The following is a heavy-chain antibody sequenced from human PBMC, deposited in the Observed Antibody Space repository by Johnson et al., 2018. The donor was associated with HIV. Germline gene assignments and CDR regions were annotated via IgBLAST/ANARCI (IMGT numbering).Heavy chain of an antibody. Sequence: QVQLVESGGGVVQPGRSLRLSCAASGFTFSSYGMHWVRQAPGKGLEWVAVIWYDGSNKYYADSVKGRFTISRDNAKNSLYLQMNSLRAEDTALYYCAKVAVLFRAARPGAFDIWGQGTMVTVSS. J-gene: IGHJ3*02. V-gene: IGHV3-33*03. CDR1: GFTFSSYG. CDR3: AKVAVLFRAARPGAFDI. CDR2: IWYDGSNK. D-gene: IGHD6-6*01.